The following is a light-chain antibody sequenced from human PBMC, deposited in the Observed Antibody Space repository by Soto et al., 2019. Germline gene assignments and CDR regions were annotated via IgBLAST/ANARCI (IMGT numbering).Light chain of an antibody. CDR1: QNVNSY. V-gene: IGKV3-11*01. J-gene: IGKJ1*01. CDR2: DAS. CDR3: QQRSNWPRT. Sequence: EIVLTQSPATLSLSPGERATLSCRASQNVNSYLAWYQQKPGQAPRLLIYDASNRATGIPGRFSGSGSGTDFTLTISSLEPEDFAVYYCQQRSNWPRTFGQGTKVEIK.